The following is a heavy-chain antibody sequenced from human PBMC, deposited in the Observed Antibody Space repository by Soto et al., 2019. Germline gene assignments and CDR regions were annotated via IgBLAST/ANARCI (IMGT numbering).Heavy chain of an antibody. V-gene: IGHV1-3*01. CDR2: INSGNGIT. CDR3: ARDLKTGYSPYGMDV. D-gene: IGHD3-9*01. CDR1: GYTFIRYP. J-gene: IGHJ6*02. Sequence: ASVKVSCKASGYTFIRYPMYWVLPAPGQRLEWIGWINSGNGITKYSQNLQGRVTITRDASASTAYMELSSLRSEDTAVYYCARDLKTGYSPYGMDVWGQGTTVTVSS.